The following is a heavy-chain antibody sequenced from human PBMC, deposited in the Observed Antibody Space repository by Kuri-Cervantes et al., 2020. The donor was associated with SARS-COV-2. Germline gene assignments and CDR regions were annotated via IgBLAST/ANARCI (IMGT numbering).Heavy chain of an antibody. D-gene: IGHD3-3*01. CDR3: ARDSRSSYQVLLDHYYYSSMDV. Sequence: SCTVSGGSLGSGDYYWTWVRQPPGKGLEWIGNIYYCGSAFYNPSLKSRVTMSLDMSRSQFSLKVTSVTAADTAVYYCARDSRSSYQVLLDHYYYSSMDVWDKGTTVTVSS. V-gene: IGHV4-30-4*08. J-gene: IGHJ6*03. CDR2: IYYCGSA. CDR1: GGSLGSGDYY.